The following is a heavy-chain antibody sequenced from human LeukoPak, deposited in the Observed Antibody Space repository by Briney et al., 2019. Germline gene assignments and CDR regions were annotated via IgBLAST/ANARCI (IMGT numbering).Heavy chain of an antibody. J-gene: IGHJ5*02. V-gene: IGHV4-59*01. CDR1: GGSISSYY. CDR2: YYYSWCT. CDR3: ARGTYYDILTGYYHWFDP. D-gene: IGHD3-9*01. Sequence: SETLSLPCTVSGGSISSYYWSWIRQPPGKGLVWIGYYYYSWCTNFNPSLKSRVTIPVDTPKNQFSSTLGPPTAAATGVYFCARGTYYDILTGYYHWFDPLGPGNPGHRLL.